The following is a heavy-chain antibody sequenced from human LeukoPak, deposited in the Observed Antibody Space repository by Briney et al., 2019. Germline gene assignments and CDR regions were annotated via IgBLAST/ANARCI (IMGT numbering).Heavy chain of an antibody. CDR2: INHSGST. Sequence: SETLSLTCAVYGGSFSGYYWSWIRQPPGKGPEWIGEINHSGSTNYNPSLKSRVTISVDTSKNQFSLKLSSVTAADTAVYYCAGRGNRYSGSCLDYWGQGTLVTVSS. CDR1: GGSFSGYY. V-gene: IGHV4-34*01. D-gene: IGHD1-26*01. J-gene: IGHJ4*02. CDR3: AGRGNRYSGSCLDY.